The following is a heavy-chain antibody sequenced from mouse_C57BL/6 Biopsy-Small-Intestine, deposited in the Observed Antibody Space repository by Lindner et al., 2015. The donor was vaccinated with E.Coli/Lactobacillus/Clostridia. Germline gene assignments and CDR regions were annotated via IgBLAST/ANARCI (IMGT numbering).Heavy chain of an antibody. CDR3: ARSSSTVGYYFDY. CDR1: GYSFTDYN. CDR2: INPNYGTT. D-gene: IGHD1-1*01. V-gene: IGHV1-39*01. Sequence: VQLQESGPELVKPGASVKISCKASGYSFTDYNMNWVKQSNGKSLEWIGVINPNYGTTAYKSESSKDKATLTVDQSSRTAYMQLNSLTSEDSAVYYCARSSSTVGYYFDYWGQGTTLTVSS. J-gene: IGHJ2*01.